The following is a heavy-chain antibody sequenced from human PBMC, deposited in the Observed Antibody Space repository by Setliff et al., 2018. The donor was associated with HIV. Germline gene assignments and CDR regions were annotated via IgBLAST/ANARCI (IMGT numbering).Heavy chain of an antibody. CDR1: GKSLSNYW. Sequence: GESLKISCKGSGKSLSNYWINWVRQMPGKGLEWMGRIDPSDSYINYGPSFQGHVTISADKSTNTAFLQWSSLKASDSAMYYCSRGIAVAGHDFANTPGDIWGQGTMVTVPS. V-gene: IGHV5-10-1*01. CDR2: IDPSDSYI. D-gene: IGHD6-19*01. J-gene: IGHJ3*02. CDR3: SRGIAVAGHDFANTPGDI.